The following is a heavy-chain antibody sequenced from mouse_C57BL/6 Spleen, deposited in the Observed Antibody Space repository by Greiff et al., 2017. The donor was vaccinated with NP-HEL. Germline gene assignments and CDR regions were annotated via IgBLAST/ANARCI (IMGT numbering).Heavy chain of an antibody. CDR1: GYTFTDYY. J-gene: IGHJ4*01. V-gene: IGHV1-26*01. CDR2: INPNNGGT. CDR3: ARGRIYDGYYDYAMDY. Sequence: EVQLHQSGPELVKPGASVKISCKASGYTFTDYYMNWVKQSHGKSLEWIGDINPNNGGTSYNQKFKGKATLTVDKSSSTAYMELRSLTSEDSAVYYCARGRIYDGYYDYAMDYWGQGTSVTVSS. D-gene: IGHD2-3*01.